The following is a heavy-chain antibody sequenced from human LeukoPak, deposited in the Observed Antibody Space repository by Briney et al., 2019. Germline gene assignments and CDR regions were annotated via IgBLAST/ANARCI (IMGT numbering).Heavy chain of an antibody. D-gene: IGHD2-21*02. J-gene: IGHJ4*02. Sequence: GGSLRLSCAASGFTFSSYAMHWVRQAPGKGLEWVANINEDGSYKYHADSVKGRLTISRDNAKNSLYLQMNSLRAEDTAVYYCARDATRGGDNDYWGQGTRVIVSS. CDR1: GFTFSSYA. V-gene: IGHV3-7*01. CDR3: ARDATRGGDNDY. CDR2: INEDGSYK.